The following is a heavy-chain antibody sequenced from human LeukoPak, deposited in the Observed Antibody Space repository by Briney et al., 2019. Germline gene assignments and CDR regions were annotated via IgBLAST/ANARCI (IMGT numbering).Heavy chain of an antibody. D-gene: IGHD3-3*01. CDR3: ARHPYYDFWSGYYPLNWFDP. Sequence: SETLSLTCTVSGGSISSYCWSWIRQPPGKGLEWIGYIYYSGSTNYNPSLKSRVTISVDTSKNQFSLKLSSVTAADTAVYYCARHPYYDFWSGYYPLNWFDPWGQGTLVTVSS. V-gene: IGHV4-59*08. CDR1: GGSISSYC. CDR2: IYYSGST. J-gene: IGHJ5*02.